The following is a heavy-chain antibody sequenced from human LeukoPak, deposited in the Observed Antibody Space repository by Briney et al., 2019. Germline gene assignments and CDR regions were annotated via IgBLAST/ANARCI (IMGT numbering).Heavy chain of an antibody. J-gene: IGHJ4*02. V-gene: IGHV1-69*01. D-gene: IGHD3-22*01. CDR1: RGTFSSYA. Sequence: SVNVSCRASRGTFSSYATSWVRQAPGQGLDWMVGIIPIFGTANYAQKFQGRVTITADESTSTAYMELSSLRSEDTAVYYCARADPNYYDSSGYFDYWGQGTLVTVSS. CDR3: ARADPNYYDSSGYFDY. CDR2: IIPIFGTA.